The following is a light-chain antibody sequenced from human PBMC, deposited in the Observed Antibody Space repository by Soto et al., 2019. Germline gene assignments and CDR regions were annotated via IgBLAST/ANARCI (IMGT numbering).Light chain of an antibody. CDR1: SGHSSYA. Sequence: QLVLTQSPSASASLGASVKLTCTLSSGHSSYAIAWHQQQPEKGPRYLMKLNSDGSHSKGDGIPDRFSGSSSGAERYLTIPRLQSGDEADYYCQTWGTGLWVVGGGTQLTVL. V-gene: IGLV4-69*01. CDR2: LNSDGSH. CDR3: QTWGTGLWV. J-gene: IGLJ3*02.